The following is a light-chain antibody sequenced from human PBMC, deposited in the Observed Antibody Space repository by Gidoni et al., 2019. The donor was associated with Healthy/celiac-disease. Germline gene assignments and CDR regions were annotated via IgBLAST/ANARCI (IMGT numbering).Light chain of an antibody. V-gene: IGKV3-11*01. Sequence: EIVLTQSPATLSLSPEERATLSCRASQSVSSYVAWYQQKPGQAPRLLIYDASNRATGIPARFSGSGSGTDFTLTISSLEPEDFAVYYCQQRSNWLSITFGQGTRLEIK. J-gene: IGKJ5*01. CDR1: QSVSSY. CDR3: QQRSNWLSIT. CDR2: DAS.